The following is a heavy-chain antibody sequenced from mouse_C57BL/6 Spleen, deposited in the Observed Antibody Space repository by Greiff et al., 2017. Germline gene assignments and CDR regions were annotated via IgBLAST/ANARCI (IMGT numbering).Heavy chain of an antibody. CDR1: GYTFTSYW. CDR2: IDPSDSYT. CDR3: ARGVTTVVATDY. D-gene: IGHD1-1*01. J-gene: IGHJ2*01. V-gene: IGHV1-50*01. Sequence: QVQLQQPGAELVKPGASVKLSCKASGYTFTSYWMQWVKQRPGQGLEWIGEIDPSDSYTNYNQKFKGKATLTVDTSSSTAYMQLSSLTSEDSAVYYCARGVTTVVATDYWGQGTTRTVSS.